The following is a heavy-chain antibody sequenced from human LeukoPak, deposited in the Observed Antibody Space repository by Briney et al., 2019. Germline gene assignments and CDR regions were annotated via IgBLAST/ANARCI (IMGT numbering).Heavy chain of an antibody. J-gene: IGHJ3*02. D-gene: IGHD4-11*01. Sequence: PGGSLRLSCAASGFTVSSNYMSWVRQAPGKGLEWVSVIYSGGSTYYADSVKGRFTISRDNSKNTLYLQMNSLRAEDTAVYYCAGKDYQKSAAFDIWGQGTMVTVSS. CDR3: AGKDYQKSAAFDI. CDR2: IYSGGST. CDR1: GFTVSSNY. V-gene: IGHV3-66*01.